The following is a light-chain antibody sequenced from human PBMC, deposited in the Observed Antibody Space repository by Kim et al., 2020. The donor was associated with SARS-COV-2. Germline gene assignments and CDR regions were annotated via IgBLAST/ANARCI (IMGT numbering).Light chain of an antibody. V-gene: IGLV3-19*01. CDR3: QSRDSGGKVI. J-gene: IGLJ2*01. CDR1: SLRSYY. Sequence: ELTQDPAVSVALGQTVRITCQGDSLRSYYASWYQQKPRQAPVLVIYGRNNRPSGIPDRFSGSTSGHTASLTISGAQAEDEADFYCQSRDSGGKVIFGGGTKVTVL. CDR2: GRN.